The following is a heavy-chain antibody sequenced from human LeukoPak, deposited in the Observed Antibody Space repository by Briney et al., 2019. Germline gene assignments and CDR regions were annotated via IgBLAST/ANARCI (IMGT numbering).Heavy chain of an antibody. Sequence: ASVKVSCKASGYTFTGYYMHWVRQAPGQGLEWMGRINPNSGGTNYAQKFQGRVTMTRETSISTAYMELSRLRSDDTAVYYCARDPEGLRYFDWLLTFDYWGQGTLVTVSS. D-gene: IGHD3-9*01. CDR3: ARDPEGLRYFDWLLTFDY. CDR1: GYTFTGYY. CDR2: INPNSGGT. J-gene: IGHJ4*02. V-gene: IGHV1-2*06.